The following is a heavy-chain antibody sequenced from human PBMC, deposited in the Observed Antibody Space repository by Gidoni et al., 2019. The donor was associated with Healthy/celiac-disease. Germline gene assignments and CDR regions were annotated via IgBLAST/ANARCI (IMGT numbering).Heavy chain of an antibody. D-gene: IGHD3-10*01. V-gene: IGHV3-30*03. CDR1: GFTFSSYG. CDR3: ARAAGGTRWFGNNGVY. J-gene: IGHJ4*02. Sequence: QVQLVEYGGGVVQPGRSLRLSCAASGFTFSSYGMHWVRQAPGKGLEWVEVISYDGSNKYYADSVKGRFTSSRDNSKNTLYLQMNSLRAEDTAVYYCARAAGGTRWFGNNGVYWGQGTLVTVSS. CDR2: ISYDGSNK.